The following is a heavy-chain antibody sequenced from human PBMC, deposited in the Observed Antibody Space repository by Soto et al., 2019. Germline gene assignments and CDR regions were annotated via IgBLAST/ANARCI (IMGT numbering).Heavy chain of an antibody. CDR3: AKANIQYYSYGMDV. Sequence: GGSLGLSLASSGLPFCRYAMTWVRQAQGKGLEWVSVISDGGATTSYADSVKGRFTISRDNAKNTLYLQMNNLRAEDTGVYYCAKANIQYYSYGMDVWGHGTTVPVS. J-gene: IGHJ6*02. D-gene: IGHD3-10*01. V-gene: IGHV3-23*01. CDR1: GLPFCRYA. CDR2: ISDGGATT.